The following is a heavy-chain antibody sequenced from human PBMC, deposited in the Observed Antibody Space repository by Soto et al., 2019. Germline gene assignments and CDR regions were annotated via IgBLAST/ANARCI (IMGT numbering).Heavy chain of an antibody. V-gene: IGHV4-61*01. CDR3: ARYYYGSGKYWFDP. J-gene: IGHJ5*02. Sequence: SETLSLTCTVSGGSVSSGSYYWSWIRQPPGKGLEWIGYIYYSGSTNYNPSLKSRVTISVDTSKNQSSLKLSSVTAADTAVYYCARYYYGSGKYWFDPWGQGTLVTVSS. CDR1: GGSVSSGSYY. D-gene: IGHD3-10*01. CDR2: IYYSGST.